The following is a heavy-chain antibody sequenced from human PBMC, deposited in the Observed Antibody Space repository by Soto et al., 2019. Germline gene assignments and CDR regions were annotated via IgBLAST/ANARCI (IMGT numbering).Heavy chain of an antibody. CDR3: ARDLWGYCGADCYPLDV. Sequence: SETLSLTCTVSGGSISSYYWSWIRQPPGKGLEWIGYIYYSGSTTHNPSLKSRVTISVDPSKNQFSLKLNSVTAADTAVYYCARDLWGYCGADCYPLDVWGQGTTVTVSS. V-gene: IGHV4-59*01. CDR2: IYYSGST. J-gene: IGHJ6*02. D-gene: IGHD2-21*02. CDR1: GGSISSYY.